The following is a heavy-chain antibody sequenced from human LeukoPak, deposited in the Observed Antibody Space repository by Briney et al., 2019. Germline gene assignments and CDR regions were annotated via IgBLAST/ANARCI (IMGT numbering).Heavy chain of an antibody. J-gene: IGHJ4*02. CDR1: GNSISSGDNY. V-gene: IGHV4-61*02. CDR3: ARCLGGRCDYFDY. CDR2: IYTSGST. Sequence: SETLSLTCTVSGNSISSGDNYWSWIRQPAGKGLEWIGRIYTSGSTNYNPSLKSRVTISVDTSKNQFSLRLSSVTASDTAVYYCARCLGGRCDYFDYWGQGALVTVSS. D-gene: IGHD3-16*01.